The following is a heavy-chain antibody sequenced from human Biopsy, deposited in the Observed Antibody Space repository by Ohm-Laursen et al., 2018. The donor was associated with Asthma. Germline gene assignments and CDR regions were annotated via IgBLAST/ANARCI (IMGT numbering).Heavy chain of an antibody. J-gene: IGHJ3*02. V-gene: IGHV3-21*01. CDR3: VRDGTDDAFDI. D-gene: IGHD1-1*01. Sequence: GSLRLSCSATGYTFSRYSIHWVRQIPGKGLEWVASISTASSFIYYADSVRGRFTTSRDNARNSVYLQMNSLREEDTAVYYCVRDGTDDAFDIWGQGTMVTVSS. CDR2: ISTASSFI. CDR1: GYTFSRYS.